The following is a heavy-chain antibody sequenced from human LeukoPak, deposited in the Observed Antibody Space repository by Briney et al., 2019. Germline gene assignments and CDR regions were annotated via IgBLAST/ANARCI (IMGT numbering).Heavy chain of an antibody. D-gene: IGHD6-13*01. Sequence: PSETLSLTCAVYGGSFSGYYWRWIRQPPGKGLEWIGEINHSGSTNYNPSLQSRVTISVETSKNQCSLRLSSVTAADTAVYYCARVAAADHYYFNYWGQGTLFTVSS. J-gene: IGHJ4*02. CDR1: GGSFSGYY. CDR2: INHSGST. V-gene: IGHV4-34*01. CDR3: ARVAAADHYYFNY.